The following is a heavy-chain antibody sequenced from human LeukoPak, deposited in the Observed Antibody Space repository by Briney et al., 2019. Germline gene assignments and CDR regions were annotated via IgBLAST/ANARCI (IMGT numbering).Heavy chain of an antibody. Sequence: GASVKVSCKASGYTFTDYTMHWVRQAPGQRLEWMGWINAGNGNTKYSQNFQGRVTITRDTSASTAYMEVSSLRSEDTAVYYCARNWGSDAFDIWGQGTMVTVSS. D-gene: IGHD7-27*01. CDR3: ARNWGSDAFDI. CDR2: INAGNGNT. CDR1: GYTFTDYT. V-gene: IGHV1-3*01. J-gene: IGHJ3*02.